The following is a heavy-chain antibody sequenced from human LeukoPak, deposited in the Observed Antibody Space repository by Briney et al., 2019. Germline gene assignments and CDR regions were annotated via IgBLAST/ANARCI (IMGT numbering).Heavy chain of an antibody. Sequence: PGGSLRLSCAASGFTFSSYAMSWVRQAPGKGLEWVSAISGSGGSTYYADSVKGRFTISRDNSKNTLYLQMNSLRAEDTAVYYCARASITIFGKRDAFDIWGQGTMVTVSS. CDR2: ISGSGGST. V-gene: IGHV3-23*01. D-gene: IGHD3-3*01. J-gene: IGHJ3*02. CDR1: GFTFSSYA. CDR3: ARASITIFGKRDAFDI.